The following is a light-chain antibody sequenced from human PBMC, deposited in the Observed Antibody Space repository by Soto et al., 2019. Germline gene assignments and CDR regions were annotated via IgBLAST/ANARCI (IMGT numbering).Light chain of an antibody. J-gene: IGKJ2*01. V-gene: IGKV3D-15*01. CDR3: QQYNNWPLYT. CDR2: GAS. CDR1: QSVSNN. Sequence: EIVLTQSPGTLSLSPGERATLSCRASQSVSNNYLAWYQQKPGQAPRLLIYGASNRATGIPDRFSGSGSGTEFTLTISSLQSEDFAVYYCQQYNNWPLYTFGQGTKVDIK.